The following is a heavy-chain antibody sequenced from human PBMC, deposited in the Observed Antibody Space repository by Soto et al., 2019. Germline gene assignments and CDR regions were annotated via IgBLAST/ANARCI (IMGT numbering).Heavy chain of an antibody. D-gene: IGHD6-6*01. CDR1: GLSVSSSD. CDR3: STSSRNEYHFAMDA. CDR2: IYSGGST. Sequence: EVHLVETGGGLIQQGGSLRLSCAASGLSVSSSDMSWVRQASGKGLEWVSVIYSGGSTHDADSVKGRFTISRDNSKNTVHLQMNSLRVDDTAVYFCSTSSRNEYHFAMDAWVQGTTGSVSS. J-gene: IGHJ6*02. V-gene: IGHV3-53*02.